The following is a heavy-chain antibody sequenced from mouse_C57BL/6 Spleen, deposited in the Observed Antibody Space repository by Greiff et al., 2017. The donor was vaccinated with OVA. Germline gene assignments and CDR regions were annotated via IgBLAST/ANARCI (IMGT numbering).Heavy chain of an antibody. CDR1: GFTFSDYG. CDR2: ISSGSSTI. D-gene: IGHD1-1*01. J-gene: IGHJ4*01. V-gene: IGHV5-17*01. CDR3: ARAVGTEGYYAMDY. Sequence: EVKLMESGGGLVKPGGSLKLSCAASGFTFSDYGMHWVRQAPEKGLEWVAYISSGSSTIYYADTVKGRFTISRDNAKNTLFLQMTSLRSEDTAMYYCARAVGTEGYYAMDYWGQGTSVTVSS.